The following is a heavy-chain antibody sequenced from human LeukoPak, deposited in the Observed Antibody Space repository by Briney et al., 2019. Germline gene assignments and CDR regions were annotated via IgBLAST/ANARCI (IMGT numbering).Heavy chain of an antibody. D-gene: IGHD3-16*02. V-gene: IGHV1-18*01. CDR3: AREVTRYRYYDYVWGSYRRPPRGQFDY. CDR1: GYTFTSYG. Sequence: GASVKVSCKASGYTFTSYGISWVRQAPGQGLEWMGWISAYNGNTNYAQKLQGRVTMTTDTSTSTAYMELRSLRSDDTAVYYCAREVTRYRYYDYVWGSYRRPPRGQFDYWGQGTLVTVSS. J-gene: IGHJ4*02. CDR2: ISAYNGNT.